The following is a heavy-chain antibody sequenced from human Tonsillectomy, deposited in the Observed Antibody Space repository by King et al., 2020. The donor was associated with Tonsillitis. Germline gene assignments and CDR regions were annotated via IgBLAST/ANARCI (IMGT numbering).Heavy chain of an antibody. CDR3: ARGPASGITMVQGDY. CDR2: IWYDGSNK. CDR1: GFTFSSYG. D-gene: IGHD3-10*01. Sequence: HVQLVESGGGVVQPGRSLRLSCAASGFTFSSYGMHWVRQAPGKGLEWVAVIWYDGSNKYYADSVKGRFTISRDNSKNTLYLQMNSLRAEDTAVYYCARGPASGITMVQGDYWGQGTLVTVSS. V-gene: IGHV3-33*08. J-gene: IGHJ4*02.